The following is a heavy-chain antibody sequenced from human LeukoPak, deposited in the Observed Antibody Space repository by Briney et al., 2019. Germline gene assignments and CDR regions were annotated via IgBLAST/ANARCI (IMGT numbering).Heavy chain of an antibody. J-gene: IGHJ4*02. D-gene: IGHD1-26*01. CDR2: ISAYNGNT. CDR3: ALSGSYLREEDY. Sequence: ASVKVSCKASGYTFTSYGISWVRQAPGQGLEWMGWISAYNGNTNYAQKLQGRVTMTTDTPTSTAYMELRSLRSDDTAVYYCALSGSYLREEDYWGQGTLVTVSS. V-gene: IGHV1-18*01. CDR1: GYTFTSYG.